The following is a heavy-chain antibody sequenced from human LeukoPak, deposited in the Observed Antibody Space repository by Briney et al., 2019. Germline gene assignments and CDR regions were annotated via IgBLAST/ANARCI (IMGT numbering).Heavy chain of an antibody. CDR3: LRVLITMVRGAPLVGY. J-gene: IGHJ4*02. CDR1: GYTFTGYY. CDR2: INPNSGGT. D-gene: IGHD3-10*01. Sequence: ASVKVSCKASGYTFTGYYMHWVRQAPGQGLEWMGWINPNSGGTNYSQKFQGRFTMTRDTSISTGYMELSRLRSDDTAVYYCLRVLITMVRGAPLVGYWGQGTLVTVSS. V-gene: IGHV1-2*02.